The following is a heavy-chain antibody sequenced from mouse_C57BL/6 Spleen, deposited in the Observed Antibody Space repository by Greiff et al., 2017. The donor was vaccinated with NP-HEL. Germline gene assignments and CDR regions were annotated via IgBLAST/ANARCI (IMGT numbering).Heavy chain of an antibody. V-gene: IGHV2-2*01. CDR2: IWSGGST. CDR3: AREGGLRPWFAY. Sequence: QVQLQQSGPGLVQPSQSLSITCTVSGFSLTSYGVHWVRQSPGKGLEWLGVIWSGGSTDYNAAFISRLSISKDNSKSQVFFKMNSLQADDTAIYYCAREGGLRPWFAYWGQGTLVTVSA. CDR1: GFSLTSYG. J-gene: IGHJ3*01. D-gene: IGHD2-4*01.